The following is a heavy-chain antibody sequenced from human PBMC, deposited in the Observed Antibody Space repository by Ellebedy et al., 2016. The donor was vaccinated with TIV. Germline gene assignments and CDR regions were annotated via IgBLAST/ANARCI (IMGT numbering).Heavy chain of an antibody. CDR1: GFTFNNYW. D-gene: IGHD6-13*01. CDR3: ARIYSSSYTLGY. Sequence: PGGSLRLSCAASGFTFNNYWMHRVRQAPGKGLVWVSRINSDGSSTNYADSVKGRFTISRDNAKNTLYLQMNSLRAEDTAFYYCARIYSSSYTLGYWGQGTLVTVSS. J-gene: IGHJ4*02. CDR2: INSDGSST. V-gene: IGHV3-74*01.